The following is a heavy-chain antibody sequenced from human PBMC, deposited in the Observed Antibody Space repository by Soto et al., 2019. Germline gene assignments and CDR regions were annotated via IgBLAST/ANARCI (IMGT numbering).Heavy chain of an antibody. Sequence: GGSLRLSCAASGFTFSSYAMHWVRQAPGKGLEWVAVISYDGSNKYYADSVKGRFTISRDNSKNTLYLQMNSLRAEDTAVYYCARDRVSWPRIAAAGPFWGQGTLVTVSS. J-gene: IGHJ4*02. V-gene: IGHV3-30-3*01. D-gene: IGHD6-13*01. CDR3: ARDRVSWPRIAAAGPF. CDR1: GFTFSSYA. CDR2: ISYDGSNK.